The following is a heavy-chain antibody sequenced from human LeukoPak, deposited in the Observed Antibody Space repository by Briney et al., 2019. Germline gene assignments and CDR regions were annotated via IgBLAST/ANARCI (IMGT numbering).Heavy chain of an antibody. CDR3: ARDPVVPAADDAFDI. CDR1: GFTFSSYS. J-gene: IGHJ3*02. Sequence: GGSLRLSCAASGFTFSSYSMNWVRQAPGKGLEWVSSISSSSYIYYADSVKGRFTISRDNAKNSLYLQMNSLRAEDTAVYYCARDPVVPAADDAFDIWGQGTMVTVSS. D-gene: IGHD2-2*01. CDR2: ISSSSYI. V-gene: IGHV3-21*01.